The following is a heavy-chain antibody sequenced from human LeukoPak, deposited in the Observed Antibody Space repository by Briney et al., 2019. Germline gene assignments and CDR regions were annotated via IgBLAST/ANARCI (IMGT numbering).Heavy chain of an antibody. V-gene: IGHV3-23*01. CDR1: GFTFNNYA. J-gene: IGHJ4*02. CDR2: INGGDNGDNT. D-gene: IGHD1-1*01. CDR3: ARDGIQLPDTLDY. Sequence: PGGSLRLSCAASGFTFNNYAVTWLRQAPGKGLQWVSTINGGDNGDNTYYADSVKGRFTVSRDNSKNTVYLQMNSLRVEDTAVYYCARDGIQLPDTLDYWGLGTLVTVSS.